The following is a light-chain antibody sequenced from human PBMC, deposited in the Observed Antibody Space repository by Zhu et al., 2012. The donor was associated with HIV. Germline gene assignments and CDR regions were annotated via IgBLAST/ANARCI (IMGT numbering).Light chain of an antibody. CDR1: QSISSTY. CDR2: GAS. CDR3: QQYGSSPPRFT. V-gene: IGKV3-20*01. Sequence: EIVMTQSPATLSVSPGERATLSCRASQSISSTYLAWYQQKPGQAPRLLIHGASIRATGIPDRFSGSGSGTDFTLTISRLEPEDFAVYYCQQYGSSPPRFTFGPGTKVDI. J-gene: IGKJ3*01.